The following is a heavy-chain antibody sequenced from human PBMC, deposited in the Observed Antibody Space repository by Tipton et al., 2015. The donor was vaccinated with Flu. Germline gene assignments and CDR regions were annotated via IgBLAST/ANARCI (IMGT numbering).Heavy chain of an antibody. J-gene: IGHJ5*02. CDR2: TYQRSMWHH. D-gene: IGHD3-10*01. CDR1: GDSVSSNVAT. V-gene: IGHV6-1*01. Sequence: GLVKPSQTLSLTCVISGDSVSSNVATWNWIRQSPSRGLEWLGKTYQRSMWHHIYAVSLGGRITITPDTSKNQFSLQLNSVTPEDTAVYYCARGSGSGPKDWFDPWGQGTQVTVSA. CDR3: ARGSGSGPKDWFDP.